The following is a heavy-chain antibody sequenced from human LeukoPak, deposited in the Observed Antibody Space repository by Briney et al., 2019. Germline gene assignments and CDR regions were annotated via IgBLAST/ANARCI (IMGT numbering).Heavy chain of an antibody. CDR3: ARVPYSSGWYADY. D-gene: IGHD6-19*01. J-gene: IGHJ4*02. V-gene: IGHV3-20*04. CDR1: GFTFSDYN. Sequence: GGSLRLSCAASGFTFSDYNMRWIRQAPGKGLEWVSGINWDGGSTGYADSVKGRFTISRDNAKNALYLQMNSLRAEDTVLYYCARVPYSSGWYADYWGQGTLVTVSS. CDR2: INWDGGST.